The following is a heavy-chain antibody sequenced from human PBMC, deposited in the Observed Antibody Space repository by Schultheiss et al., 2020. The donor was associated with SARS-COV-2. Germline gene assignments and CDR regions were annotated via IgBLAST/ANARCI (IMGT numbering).Heavy chain of an antibody. CDR2: ISSSSSYT. D-gene: IGHD3-3*01. CDR3: ARDYRGIWSGYSSYYYYYYMDV. V-gene: IGHV3-21*01. J-gene: IGHJ6*03. Sequence: GGSLRLSCAASGFTFSSYSMNWVRQAPGKGLEWVSSISSSSSYTNYADSVKGRFTISRDNAKNSLYLQMNSLRAEDTAVYYCARDYRGIWSGYSSYYYYYYMDVWGKGTTVTVSS. CDR1: GFTFSSYS.